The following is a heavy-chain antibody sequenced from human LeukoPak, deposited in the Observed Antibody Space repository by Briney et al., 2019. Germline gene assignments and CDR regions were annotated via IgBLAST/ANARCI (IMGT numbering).Heavy chain of an antibody. D-gene: IGHD6-13*01. CDR2: INHSGST. V-gene: IGHV4-34*01. CDR1: GGSISSSF. Sequence: PSETLSLTCSVSGGSISSSFWSWIRQPPGKGLEWIGEINHSGSTNYNPSLKSRVTISVDTSKNQFSLKLSSVTAADTAVYYCARSRGAASGYYGMDVWGQGTTVTVSS. J-gene: IGHJ6*02. CDR3: ARSRGAASGYYGMDV.